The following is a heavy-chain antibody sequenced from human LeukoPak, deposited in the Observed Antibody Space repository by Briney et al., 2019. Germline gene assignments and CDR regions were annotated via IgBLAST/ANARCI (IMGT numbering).Heavy chain of an antibody. D-gene: IGHD2-8*01. CDR1: GYTFTSYY. V-gene: IGHV1-46*01. J-gene: IGHJ4*02. CDR3: ARDSREWSFDY. CDR2: INPSGGST. Sequence: ASVKVSCKASGYTFTSYYMHWVRQAPGQGLEWMGIINPSGGSTSYAQKFQGRVTMIRDTSTSTVYKELCSLRSEDTAVYYYARDSREWSFDYWGQGTLVTVSS.